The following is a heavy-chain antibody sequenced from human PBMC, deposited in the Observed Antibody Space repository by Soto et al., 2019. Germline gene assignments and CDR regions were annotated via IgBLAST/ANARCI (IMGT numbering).Heavy chain of an antibody. CDR1: GFTFSSYD. Sequence: GGSLRLSCAASGFTFSSYDMHWVRQATGKGLEWVSAIGTVGDTYYPGSVKGRFTISRENAKNSLYLQMNSLRAGDTAVYYCARGYSYGYPDYWGQGTLVTVSS. CDR2: IGTVGDT. J-gene: IGHJ4*02. CDR3: ARGYSYGYPDY. V-gene: IGHV3-13*01. D-gene: IGHD5-18*01.